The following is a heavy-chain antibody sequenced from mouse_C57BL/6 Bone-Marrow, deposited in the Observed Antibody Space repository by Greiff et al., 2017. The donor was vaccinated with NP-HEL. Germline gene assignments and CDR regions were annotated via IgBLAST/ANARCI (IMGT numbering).Heavy chain of an antibody. CDR1: GFTFSDYG. J-gene: IGHJ1*03. Sequence: EVKLMESGGGLVQPGGSLKLSCAASGFTFSDYGMAWVRQAPRKGPEGVAFISNLAYSIYYADTVTGRFTISRENAKNTLYLEMSSLRSEDTAMYYCARPYYYGSSPGYFDVWGTGTTVTVSS. CDR3: ARPYYYGSSPGYFDV. D-gene: IGHD1-1*01. CDR2: ISNLAYSI. V-gene: IGHV5-15*01.